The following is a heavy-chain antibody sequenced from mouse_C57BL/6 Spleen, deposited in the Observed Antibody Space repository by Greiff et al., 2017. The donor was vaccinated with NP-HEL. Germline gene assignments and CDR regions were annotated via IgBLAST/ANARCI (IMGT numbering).Heavy chain of an antibody. D-gene: IGHD1-1*01. Sequence: VKLQESGAELVKPGASVKLSCKASGYTFTEYTIHWVKQRSGQGLEWIGWFYPGSGSIKYNEKFKDKATLTADKSSSTVYMELSRLTSEDSAVYFCARHEDYYGSSFTGYFDYWGQGTTLTVSS. CDR3: ARHEDYYGSSFTGYFDY. J-gene: IGHJ2*01. CDR2: FYPGSGSI. V-gene: IGHV1-62-2*01. CDR1: GYTFTEYT.